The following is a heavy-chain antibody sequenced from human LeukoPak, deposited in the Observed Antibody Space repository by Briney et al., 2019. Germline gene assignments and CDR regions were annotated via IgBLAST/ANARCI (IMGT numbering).Heavy chain of an antibody. V-gene: IGHV3-23*01. CDR1: GFTFSNYG. CDR3: ARGVDY. Sequence: AGGSLRLSCAASGFTFSNYGMNWVRQAPGKGLEWVSIITSGVGITYYADSVKGRFTISRDNSKNTLYLQMNSLRDEDTAVYYCARGVDYWGQGTLVTVSS. CDR2: ITSGVGIT. J-gene: IGHJ4*02.